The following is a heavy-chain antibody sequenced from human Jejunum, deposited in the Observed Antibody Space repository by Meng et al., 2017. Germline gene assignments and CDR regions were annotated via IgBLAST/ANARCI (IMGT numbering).Heavy chain of an antibody. D-gene: IGHD1-26*01. Sequence: GESLKISCAASGFSVSSNLMSWVRQAPGKGLEWVSILYSDDTTYYGDSVKRRFAMSRDNSKNTLYLQLNSVRAEDTAVYYCARDLRHGTPDSLDIWGQGTVVTVSS. V-gene: IGHV3-66*02. J-gene: IGHJ3*02. CDR1: GFSVSSNL. CDR3: ARDLRHGTPDSLDI. CDR2: LYSDDTT.